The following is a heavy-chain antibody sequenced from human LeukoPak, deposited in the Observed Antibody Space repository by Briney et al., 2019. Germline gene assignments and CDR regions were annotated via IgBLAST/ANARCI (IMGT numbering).Heavy chain of an antibody. CDR2: ISSSSSYI. Sequence: GGSLRLSCAASGFTFSSYSMNWVRQAPGKGLEWVSSISSSSSYIYYADSVKGRFTISRDNAKNSLYLQMNSLRAEDTAVYYCARGLWQQLVPSDYWGQGTLVTVPS. J-gene: IGHJ4*02. D-gene: IGHD6-13*01. CDR1: GFTFSSYS. V-gene: IGHV3-21*01. CDR3: ARGLWQQLVPSDY.